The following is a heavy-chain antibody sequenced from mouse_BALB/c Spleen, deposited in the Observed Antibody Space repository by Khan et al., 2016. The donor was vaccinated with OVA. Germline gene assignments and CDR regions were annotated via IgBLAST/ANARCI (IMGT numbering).Heavy chain of an antibody. CDR1: GCSLTTYG. D-gene: IGHD2-1*01. CDR2: IWSDGAS. J-gene: IGHJ4*01. Sequence: QVQLKESGPGLVAPSQSLSITCTVSGCSLTTYGIHWVRQPPGKGLEWLIVIWSDGASTYNSALKSRLSISKDNSKSQVFLKMNSLQTDDTAMYYCARGNFYAMDYWGQGTSVTVSS. V-gene: IGHV2-6*02. CDR3: ARGNFYAMDY.